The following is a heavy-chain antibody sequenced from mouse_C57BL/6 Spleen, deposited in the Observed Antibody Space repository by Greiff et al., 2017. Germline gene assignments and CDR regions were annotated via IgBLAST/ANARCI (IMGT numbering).Heavy chain of an antibody. CDR2: IWSGGST. CDR1: GFSLTSYG. J-gene: IGHJ4*01. V-gene: IGHV2-2*01. D-gene: IGHD2-12*01. Sequence: VQGVESGPGLVQPSQSLSITCTVSGFSLTSYGVHWVRQSPGKGLEWLGVIWSGGSTDYNAAFISRLSISKDNSKSQVFFKMNSLQADDTAIYYCARNYEGIYYAMDYWGQGTSVTVSS. CDR3: ARNYEGIYYAMDY.